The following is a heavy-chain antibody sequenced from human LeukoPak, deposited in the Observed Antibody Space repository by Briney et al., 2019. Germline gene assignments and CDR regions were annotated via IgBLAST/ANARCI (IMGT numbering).Heavy chain of an antibody. J-gene: IGHJ5*02. V-gene: IGHV4-59*01. D-gene: IGHD4-23*01. CDR3: ARDEGGNIDP. CDR1: GGSISSYY. CDR2: IYYSGST. Sequence: PSETLSLTCTVSGGSISSYYWSWIRQPPGKGLEWIGYIYYSGSTNHNPSLKSRVTISVDTSKNQFSLKLSSVTAADTAVYYCARDEGGNIDPWGQGTLVTVSS.